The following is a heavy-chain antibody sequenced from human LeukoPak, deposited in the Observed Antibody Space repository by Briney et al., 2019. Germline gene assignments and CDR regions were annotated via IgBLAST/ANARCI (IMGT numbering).Heavy chain of an antibody. CDR3: ARTYCSRGSCYLDY. J-gene: IGHJ4*02. Sequence: GGSLRLSCAASGFTFSDYYMSWIRQAPGKGLEWVSYISRSSTYTNYADSVKGRFTISRDNAKNSVYLQMMSLRAEDTAVYFCARTYCSRGSCYLDYWGQGTLVTVSS. V-gene: IGHV3-11*03. CDR1: GFTFSDYY. CDR2: ISRSSTYT. D-gene: IGHD2-15*01.